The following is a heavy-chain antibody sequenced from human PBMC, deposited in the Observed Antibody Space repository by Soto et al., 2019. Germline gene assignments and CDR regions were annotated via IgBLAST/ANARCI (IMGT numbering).Heavy chain of an antibody. J-gene: IGHJ4*02. V-gene: IGHV3-74*01. D-gene: IGHD3-16*01. CDR1: GFTFSPYW. CDR3: DRDLGGYASD. Sequence: EVQLVESGGGLVQPGGSLRLSCAASGFTFSPYWMHWVRQAPGKGPVWVSRINTDGSTTNYADSVKGRFTISRDNAKNTLYLQTNSLGAVDTAVYYCDRDLGGYASDWCQGTLVTFSS. CDR2: INTDGSTT.